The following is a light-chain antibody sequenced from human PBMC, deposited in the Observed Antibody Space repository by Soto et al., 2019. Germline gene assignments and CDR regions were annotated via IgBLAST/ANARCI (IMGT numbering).Light chain of an antibody. V-gene: IGLV1-44*01. J-gene: IGLJ1*01. CDR3: AAWDDRLDVYV. CDR1: SSNIGSNT. Sequence: QALLTERPAASGTPDQIGAISCSGSSSNIGSNTVTWYQQLPGTAPKLLIYSTSQRSSGVPGRFSGSKSGASASLSISGLQSEDEADYYCAAWDDRLDVYVFGTGTKFTVL. CDR2: STS.